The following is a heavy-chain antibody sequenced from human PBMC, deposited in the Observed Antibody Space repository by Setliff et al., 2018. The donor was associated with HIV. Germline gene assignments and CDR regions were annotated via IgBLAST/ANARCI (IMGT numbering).Heavy chain of an antibody. CDR1: GASVTSHY. D-gene: IGHD3-10*01. Sequence: PSETLSLTCTVSGASVTSHYWTWIRQPAGKGMEWIGRIYTTGSINYNPSLKSRVTMSIDTSKNHFSLNLISVTAADTAVYYCARGLEYYTSGTYSYYFDYWGQGILVTVSS. CDR3: ARGLEYYTSGTYSYYFDY. CDR2: IYTTGSI. J-gene: IGHJ4*02. V-gene: IGHV4-4*07.